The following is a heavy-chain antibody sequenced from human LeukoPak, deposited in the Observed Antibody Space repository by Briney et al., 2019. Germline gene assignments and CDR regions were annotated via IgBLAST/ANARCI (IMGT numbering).Heavy chain of an antibody. CDR2: IYHSGST. D-gene: IGHD3-3*01. CDR1: GGSISSGYYY. J-gene: IGHJ4*02. Sequence: PSQTLSLTCTVSGGSISSGYYYWSWIRQHPGKGLEWIGYIYHSGSTYYNPSLKSRVTISVDRSKNQFSLKLSSVTAADTAVYYCARADFGVVNYFDYWGQGTLVTVSS. V-gene: IGHV4-31*03. CDR3: ARADFGVVNYFDY.